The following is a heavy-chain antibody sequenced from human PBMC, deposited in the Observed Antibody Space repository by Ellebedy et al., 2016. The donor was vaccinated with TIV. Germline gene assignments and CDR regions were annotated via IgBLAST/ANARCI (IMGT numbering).Heavy chain of an antibody. CDR3: ARTLEYGDNYYLDY. CDR1: GYSFTAFT. D-gene: IGHD4-23*01. CDR2: IVAGSGNT. Sequence: ASVKVSCXGSGYSFTAFTTHWLRQAPGQRLEWMGWIVAGSGNTRSSQRFQGRVSFTRDASARISYMFLSSLRSEDTAVYYCARTLEYGDNYYLDYWGQGTLVTVSS. J-gene: IGHJ4*02. V-gene: IGHV1-3*01.